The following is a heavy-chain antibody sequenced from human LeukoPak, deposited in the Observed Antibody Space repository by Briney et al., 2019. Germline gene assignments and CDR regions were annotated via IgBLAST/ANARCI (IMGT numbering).Heavy chain of an antibody. J-gene: IGHJ3*02. D-gene: IGHD6-19*01. Sequence: ASVKVSCKASGYTFTSYAMHWVRQAPGQRLEWMGWINASNGNTKYSQEFQGRVTISMDTSVSTAYMELSSLRSEDMAVYYCARVGYSSGWHDAFDIWGQGTMVIVSS. CDR3: ARVGYSSGWHDAFDI. CDR1: GYTFTSYA. CDR2: INASNGNT. V-gene: IGHV1-3*03.